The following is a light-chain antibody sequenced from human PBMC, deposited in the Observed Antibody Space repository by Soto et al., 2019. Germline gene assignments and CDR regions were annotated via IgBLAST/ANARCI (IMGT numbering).Light chain of an antibody. CDR3: VQFSQFPLT. CDR1: QSLVYSDGNTY. J-gene: IGKJ1*01. CDR2: QVS. Sequence: DIVLTQTPLSSPVTLGQPASISCRSSQSLVYSDGNTYLSWLQQRPGQPRRLLIYQVSNRFSGVPDRFSGSGAGTDFTLKISRVEADDVGVYYCVQFSQFPLTFGPGTKVEIK. V-gene: IGKV2-24*01.